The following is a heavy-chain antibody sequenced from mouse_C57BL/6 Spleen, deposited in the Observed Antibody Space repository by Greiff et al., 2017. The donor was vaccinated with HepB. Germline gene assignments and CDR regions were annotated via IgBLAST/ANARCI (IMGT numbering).Heavy chain of an antibody. J-gene: IGHJ3*01. CDR3: ARREGIYDGYRWFAY. Sequence: QVQLKESGAELVKPGASVKLSCKASGYTFTEYTIHWVKQRSGQGLEWIGWFYPGSGSIKYNEKFKDKATLTADKSSSTVYMELSRLTSEDSAVYFCARREGIYDGYRWFAYWGQGTLVTVSA. D-gene: IGHD2-3*01. V-gene: IGHV1-62-2*01. CDR1: GYTFTEYT. CDR2: FYPGSGSI.